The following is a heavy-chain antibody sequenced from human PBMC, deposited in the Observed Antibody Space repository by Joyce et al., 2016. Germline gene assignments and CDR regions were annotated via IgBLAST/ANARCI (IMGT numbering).Heavy chain of an antibody. CDR3: ARVTWFGDKGFDY. J-gene: IGHJ4*02. CDR2: IYYTGSS. Sequence: QVQLQESGPGLVKPSQTLSLTYSVSGGSISSGDYYWSWIRQPPGKGLEWIGYIYYTGSSYYNLSLKSRITMSVYTSKNQFSLKLSSVTAADTAVYYCARVTWFGDKGFDYWGQGTLVTVSS. CDR1: GGSISSGDYY. D-gene: IGHD3-10*01. V-gene: IGHV4-30-4*01.